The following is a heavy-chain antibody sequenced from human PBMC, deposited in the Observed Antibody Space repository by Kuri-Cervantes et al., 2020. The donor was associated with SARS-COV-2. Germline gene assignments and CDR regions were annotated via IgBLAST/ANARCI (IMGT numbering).Heavy chain of an antibody. J-gene: IGHJ4*02. CDR2: IKPDGTAK. CDR3: ASHSESGIPGIAPEFDY. Sequence: GGSLRLSCAASGFTFNSHWMSWVRQSPGKGLEWVANIKPDGTAKFYVDSVKGRFTISRDNAKNSLSLQMNSLRAEDTAVYYCASHSESGIPGIAPEFDYWGQGTLVTVSS. V-gene: IGHV3-7*01. D-gene: IGHD6-13*01. CDR1: GFTFNSHW.